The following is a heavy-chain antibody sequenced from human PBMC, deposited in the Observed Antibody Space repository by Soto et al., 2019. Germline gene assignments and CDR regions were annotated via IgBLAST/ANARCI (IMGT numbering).Heavy chain of an antibody. CDR1: GYTFTSYD. V-gene: IGHV1-8*01. CDR3: ARGPAAIPFYYYYYMDV. CDR2: MNPNSGNT. D-gene: IGHD2-2*01. Sequence: VKVSCKASGYTFTSYDINWVRQATGQGLEWMGWMNPNSGNTGYAQKFQGRVTMTRNTSISTAYMELSSLRSEDTAVYYCARGPAAIPFYYYYYMDVWGKGTTVTVS. J-gene: IGHJ6*03.